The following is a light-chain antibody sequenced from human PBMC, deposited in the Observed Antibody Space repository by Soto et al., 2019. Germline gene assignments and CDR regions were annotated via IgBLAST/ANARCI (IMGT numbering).Light chain of an antibody. CDR1: QTIKNY. CDR3: QQFYSAPIT. J-gene: IGKJ5*01. CDR2: SAS. Sequence: DIQMSQSPSSLSASVGDSVTNTCRASQTIKNYLNWYQQKPGRAPNLLIYSASTLHSGVPSRFSGTKSATDFTLTITSLQPEDFATYYCQQFYSAPITFGQGTRLEI. V-gene: IGKV1-39*01.